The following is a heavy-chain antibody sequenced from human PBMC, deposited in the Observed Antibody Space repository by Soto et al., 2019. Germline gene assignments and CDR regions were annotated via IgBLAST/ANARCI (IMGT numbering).Heavy chain of an antibody. V-gene: IGHV1-18*04. CDR3: AREDLAEYFQH. CDR1: GYTFTSYT. J-gene: IGHJ1*01. CDR2: ISAYNGNT. Sequence: GASVKVSFKASGYTFTSYTFSWVRQAPGQGLEWMGWISAYNGNTNYAQKFQGRVAMTTDTSTSTAYMELRTLRSDDTAVYYCAREDLAEYFQHWGQGTLVTVSS.